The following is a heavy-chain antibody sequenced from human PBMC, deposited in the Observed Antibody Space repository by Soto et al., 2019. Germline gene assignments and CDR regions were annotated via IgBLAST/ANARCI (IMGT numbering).Heavy chain of an antibody. J-gene: IGHJ6*02. Sequence: GESLKSSCKGSGYSFTIYWISWVLQMPGKGLEWMGRIDPSDSYTNYSPSFQGHVTISADKSISTAYLRWSSLKASDTAMYYCARRCSGGTCYQPGYYYGMHVWGQGTTVNVS. V-gene: IGHV5-10-1*01. CDR2: IDPSDSYT. CDR1: GYSFTIYW. D-gene: IGHD2-15*01. CDR3: ARRCSGGTCYQPGYYYGMHV.